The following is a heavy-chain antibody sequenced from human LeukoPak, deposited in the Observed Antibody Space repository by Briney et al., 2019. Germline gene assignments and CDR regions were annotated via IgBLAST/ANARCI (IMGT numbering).Heavy chain of an antibody. Sequence: SETLSLTCTVSGGSISSSSYYWGWIRQPPGKGLEWIGSIYYSGSTYYNPSLKSRVTISVDTSKNQFSLKLSSVTAADTAVYYCARDIAAAGDWYFDLWGRGTLVTVSS. CDR1: GGSISSSSYY. CDR3: ARDIAAAGDWYFDL. D-gene: IGHD6-13*01. J-gene: IGHJ2*01. V-gene: IGHV4-39*07. CDR2: IYYSGST.